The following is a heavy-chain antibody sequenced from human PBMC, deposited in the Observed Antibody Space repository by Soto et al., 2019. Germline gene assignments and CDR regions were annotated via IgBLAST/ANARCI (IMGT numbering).Heavy chain of an antibody. J-gene: IGHJ4*02. D-gene: IGHD3-22*01. V-gene: IGHV1-69*01. CDR3: ARGPDYYDSSGYYVFDY. CDR1: GGTFSSYA. CDR2: IIPIFGTA. Sequence: QVQLVQSGAEVKKPGSSVKVSCKASGGTFSSYAISWVRQAPGQGLEWMGGIIPIFGTANYEQKFQGRVTITADESTSTAYMELSSLRSEDTAVYYCARGPDYYDSSGYYVFDYWGQGTLVTVSS.